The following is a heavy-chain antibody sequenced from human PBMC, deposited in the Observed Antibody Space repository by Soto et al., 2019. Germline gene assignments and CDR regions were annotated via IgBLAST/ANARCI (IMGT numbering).Heavy chain of an antibody. D-gene: IGHD3-16*01. Sequence: GGSLIVSCGASGFHFSNAVMNWVRQAPGKGLEWVGRIKSKSDGGTTDYAAPVKGRFTISRDDSKNTLYLQMNSLKTEDTAVYYCFTWGGQKWGQGTLVTVSS. CDR2: IKSKSDGGTT. J-gene: IGHJ4*02. CDR3: FTWGGQK. V-gene: IGHV3-15*07. CDR1: GFHFSNAV.